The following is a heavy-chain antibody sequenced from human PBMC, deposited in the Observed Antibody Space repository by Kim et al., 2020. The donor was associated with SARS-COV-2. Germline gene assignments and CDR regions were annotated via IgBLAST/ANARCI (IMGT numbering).Heavy chain of an antibody. V-gene: IGHV3-23*01. Sequence: GSGGSTYYADSVKGRFTISRDNSKNTLYLQMNSLRAEDTAVYYCAKGRLPGGQGTLVTVSS. CDR3: AKGRLP. D-gene: IGHD4-17*01. CDR2: GSGGST. J-gene: IGHJ4*02.